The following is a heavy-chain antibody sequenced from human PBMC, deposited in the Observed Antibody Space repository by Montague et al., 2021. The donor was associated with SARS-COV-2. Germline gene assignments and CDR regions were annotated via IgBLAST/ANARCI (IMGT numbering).Heavy chain of an antibody. D-gene: IGHD1-26*01. V-gene: IGHV4-34*01. CDR1: DGSLSSFY. J-gene: IGHJ6*03. CDR2: INHGGST. Sequence: SETLSLTCAVSDGSLSSFYWNWVRQPPGKGLEWIGEINHGGSTYYNPSLKSRVTISVDTSKNQFSLRLNPVTAADTAVYYCAYGDDNGSGYMDVWGKGTTVTVSS. CDR3: AYGDDNGSGYMDV.